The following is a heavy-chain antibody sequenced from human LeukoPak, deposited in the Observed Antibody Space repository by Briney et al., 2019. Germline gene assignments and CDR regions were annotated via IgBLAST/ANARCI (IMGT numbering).Heavy chain of an antibody. D-gene: IGHD4-11*01. CDR3: AKLTTS. CDR1: GFTFSSYS. CDR2: ISSGSTTT. J-gene: IGHJ4*02. V-gene: IGHV3-48*01. Sequence: PGGSLRLSCAGSGFTFSSYSMQWVRQAPGKGLEWISYISSGSTTTYYADSVKGRFTISRDNAKNSLYLQMNSLRAEDTAVYYCAKLTTSWGQGTLVTVSS.